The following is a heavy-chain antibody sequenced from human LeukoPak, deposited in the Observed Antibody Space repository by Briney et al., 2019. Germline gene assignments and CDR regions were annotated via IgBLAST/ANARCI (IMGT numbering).Heavy chain of an antibody. D-gene: IGHD3-22*01. CDR2: IYYSGST. Sequence: SETLSLTCTVSGGSISSSSYYWGWIRQPPGKGLEWIGYIYYSGSTNYNPSLKSRVTISVDTSKNQFSLRLNSVTAADTAVYYCARERASSAYFDYWGQGTLVTVSS. V-gene: IGHV4-61*01. J-gene: IGHJ4*02. CDR1: GGSISSSSYY. CDR3: ARERASSAYFDY.